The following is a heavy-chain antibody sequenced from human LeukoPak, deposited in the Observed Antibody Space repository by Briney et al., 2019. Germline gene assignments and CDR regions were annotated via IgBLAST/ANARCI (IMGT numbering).Heavy chain of an antibody. CDR3: TSVMLPVARNWFDP. D-gene: IGHD2-2*01. CDR2: IYYSGNT. Sequence: PSETLSLTCTVSGGSISSTTRYWAWIRQSPGKGLEWIGNIYYSGNTYYNPSLRSRLTISVDTSKNHFSLRLSSVTASDTAVYYCTSVMLPVARNWFDPWGQGTLVAFSS. J-gene: IGHJ5*02. CDR1: GGSISSTTRY. V-gene: IGHV4-39*02.